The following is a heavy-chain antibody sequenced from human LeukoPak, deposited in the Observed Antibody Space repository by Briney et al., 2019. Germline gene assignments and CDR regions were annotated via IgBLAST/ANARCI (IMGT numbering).Heavy chain of an antibody. J-gene: IGHJ4*02. CDR3: ARDVGGSHFFGY. CDR1: GFTFRDYG. D-gene: IGHD1-26*01. CDR2: ISGDGRGT. V-gene: IGHV3-23*02. Sequence: PGGSLRLSCAATGFTFRDYGMAWVRQAPGKGLEWVSTISGDGRGTHYGETVKGRATILRDNSKSTLSLKMNSLTDADTAVYYCARDVGGSHFFGYWGQGILVTVSS.